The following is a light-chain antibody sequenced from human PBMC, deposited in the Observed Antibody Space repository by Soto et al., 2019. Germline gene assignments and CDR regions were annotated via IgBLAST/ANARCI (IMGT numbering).Light chain of an antibody. CDR2: LAS. Sequence: EIVLTQSPATLSSFPGDRVTLSCRASQAVNTRLAWYQHKPGQAPRLLIYLASNRAAGVPARFSGSGSGTDFTLNISNVEPEDFAVYSCHQRQSWPRTFGQGTTVDIK. J-gene: IGKJ1*01. CDR1: QAVNTR. CDR3: HQRQSWPRT. V-gene: IGKV3-11*01.